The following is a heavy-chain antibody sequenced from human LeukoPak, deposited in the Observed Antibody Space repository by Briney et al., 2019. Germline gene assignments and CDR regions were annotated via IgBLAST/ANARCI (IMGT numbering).Heavy chain of an antibody. J-gene: IGHJ4*02. D-gene: IGHD4-17*01. CDR1: GYTFTGYY. CDR2: INPNSGGT. CDR3: ARGYSYGDVLDY. Sequence: ASVKVSCKASGYTFTGYYMHWVRQAPGQRLEWMGWINPNSGGTNYAQKFQGRVTMTRDTSISTAYMELSRLRSDDTAVYYCARGYSYGDVLDYWGQGTLVTVSS. V-gene: IGHV1-2*02.